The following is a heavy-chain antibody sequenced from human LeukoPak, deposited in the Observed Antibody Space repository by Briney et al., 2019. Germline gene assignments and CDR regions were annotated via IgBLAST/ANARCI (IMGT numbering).Heavy chain of an antibody. CDR3: ARSTTVTTSPYYYYGMDV. J-gene: IGHJ6*02. Sequence: SVKVSCKASGGTFSSYAISWVRQAPGQGLEWMGGIIPIFGTANYAQKFQGRVTITADESTSTAYMELSSLRSEDTAVYYCARSTTVTTSPYYYYGMDVWGQGTTVTVSS. V-gene: IGHV1-69*13. CDR2: IIPIFGTA. CDR1: GGTFSSYA. D-gene: IGHD4-17*01.